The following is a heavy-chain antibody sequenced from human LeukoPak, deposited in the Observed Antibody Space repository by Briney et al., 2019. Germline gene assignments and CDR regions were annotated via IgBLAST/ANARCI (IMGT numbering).Heavy chain of an antibody. V-gene: IGHV4-39*02. CDR2: IHYSGST. CDR3: ARDRLFWSGYPAYYFDY. D-gene: IGHD3-3*01. CDR1: GGSISSSTYY. J-gene: IGHJ4*02. Sequence: SETLSLTCTVSGGSISSSTYYWGWIRQPPGKGLEWIGTIHYSGSTYYNPSLKSRVAISVDTSKNEITLKMSSVSAADTAVYYCARDRLFWSGYPAYYFDYWGQGTLVTVSS.